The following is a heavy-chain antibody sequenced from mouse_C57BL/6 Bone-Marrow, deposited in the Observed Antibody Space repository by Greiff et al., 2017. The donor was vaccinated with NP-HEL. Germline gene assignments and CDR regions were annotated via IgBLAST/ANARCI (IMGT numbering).Heavy chain of an antibody. J-gene: IGHJ3*01. CDR2: IYPGNSDT. Sequence: VQLQQSGTVLARPGASVKMSCKTSGYTFTSYWMHWVKPRPGQGLEWIGAIYPGNSDTSYNQKFKGKAKLTAVTSSSTPYMELSSLTNEDSAVYYCTGSHYGSSGACGFAYWGQGTLVTVSA. D-gene: IGHD1-1*01. CDR3: TGSHYGSSGACGFAY. V-gene: IGHV1-5*01. CDR1: GYTFTSYW.